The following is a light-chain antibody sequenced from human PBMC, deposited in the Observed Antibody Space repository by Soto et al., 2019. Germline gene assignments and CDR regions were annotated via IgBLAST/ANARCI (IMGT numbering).Light chain of an antibody. CDR3: SSYTSSSTLYV. CDR2: EVS. CDR1: SSDVGGYNY. Sequence: QSALTQPAAVSVSPGQSITISCTGTSSDVGGYNYVSWYQQHPGKAPKLMIYEVSNRPSGVSNRFSGSKSGNTASLPISGLQAEDEADYYCSSYTSSSTLYVFGTGHKVTVL. J-gene: IGLJ1*01. V-gene: IGLV2-14*01.